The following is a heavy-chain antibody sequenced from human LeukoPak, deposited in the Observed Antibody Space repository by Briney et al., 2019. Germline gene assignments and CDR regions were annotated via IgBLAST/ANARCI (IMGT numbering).Heavy chain of an antibody. CDR3: ARGSYDSSGYTLLFDP. CDR1: GGSVSSGSYY. CDR2: IYYSGST. J-gene: IGHJ5*02. D-gene: IGHD3-22*01. Sequence: PSETLSLTCTVSGGSVSSGSYYWSWIRQPPGKGLEWIGYIYYSGSTNYNPSLKSRVTISVDTSKNQFSLKLSSVTAADTAVYYCARGSYDSSGYTLLFDPWGQGTLVTASS. V-gene: IGHV4-61*01.